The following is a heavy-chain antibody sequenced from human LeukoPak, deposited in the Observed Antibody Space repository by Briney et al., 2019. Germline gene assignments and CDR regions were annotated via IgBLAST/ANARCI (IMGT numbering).Heavy chain of an antibody. J-gene: IGHJ4*02. V-gene: IGHV1-46*01. CDR3: ARYTTDSSGYFDY. D-gene: IGHD3-22*01. CDR1: GYTFTSYY. CDR2: INPGGGGT. Sequence: ASVKVSCKASGYTFTSYYMYWVRQAPGQGLEWMGIINPGGGGTSYAQKFQGRVTMSVDTSKNQFSLKLSSVTAADTAVYYCARYTTDSSGYFDYWGQGTLVTVSS.